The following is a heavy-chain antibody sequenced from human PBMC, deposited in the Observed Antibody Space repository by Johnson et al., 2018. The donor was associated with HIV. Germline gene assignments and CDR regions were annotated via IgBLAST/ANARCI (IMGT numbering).Heavy chain of an antibody. V-gene: IGHV3-30*04. CDR2: ISYDGSNK. CDR3: ARDPEGYSGYDFGDAFDI. D-gene: IGHD5-12*01. CDR1: GFTFSSYA. Sequence: QVQLVESGGGVVQPGRSLRLSCAASGFTFSSYAMHWVRQAPGNGLEWVAVISYDGSNKYYADSVKGRFTISIDNSKNTLYLQMNSLRAEDTAVYYCARDPEGYSGYDFGDAFDIWGQGTMVTVSS. J-gene: IGHJ3*02.